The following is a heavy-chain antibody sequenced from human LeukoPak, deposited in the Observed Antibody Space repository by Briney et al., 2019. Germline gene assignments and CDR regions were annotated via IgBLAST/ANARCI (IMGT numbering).Heavy chain of an antibody. CDR2: ISSSGSTV. V-gene: IGHV3-11*04. CDR1: GFTFNDYY. CDR3: ARATTGGYDFWTNYYYMDV. Sequence: GGSLRLSCAASGFTFNDYYMSWIRQAPGKGLEWVSYISSSGSTVYYADSVKGRFTISRDNAKNSLYLQMNSLRAEDTAVYYCARATTGGYDFWTNYYYMDVWGKGTTVTVSS. J-gene: IGHJ6*03. D-gene: IGHD3-3*01.